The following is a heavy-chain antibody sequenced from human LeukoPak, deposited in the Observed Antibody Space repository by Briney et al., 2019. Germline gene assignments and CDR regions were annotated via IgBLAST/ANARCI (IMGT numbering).Heavy chain of an antibody. Sequence: SETLSLTCTVSVGSISSSSYYWGWIRQPPGKGLEWIGSIYYSGSTNYNPSLKSRVTISLDTSKNQFSLKLSSVTASDTAVYYCGRGNTYYYTSGSNNWFDPWGQGTLVTVSS. CDR3: GRGNTYYYTSGSNNWFDP. CDR2: IYYSGST. CDR1: VGSISSSSYY. J-gene: IGHJ5*02. V-gene: IGHV4-39*07. D-gene: IGHD3-10*01.